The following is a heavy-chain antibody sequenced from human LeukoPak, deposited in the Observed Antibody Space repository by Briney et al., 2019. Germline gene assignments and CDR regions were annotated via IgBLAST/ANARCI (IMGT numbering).Heavy chain of an antibody. CDR1: GFTFSSHA. CDR3: AKGYSSSSSFDY. J-gene: IGHJ4*02. D-gene: IGHD6-6*01. V-gene: IGHV3-23*01. CDR2: ISASGGTT. Sequence: GGSLRLSCAASGFTFSSHAMSWARQAPGKGLEWVSAISASGGTTYYADSVKGRFTISRDNSKNTLYLEMNGLRAEDTAIYYCAKGYSSSSSFDYWGQGTLVTVSS.